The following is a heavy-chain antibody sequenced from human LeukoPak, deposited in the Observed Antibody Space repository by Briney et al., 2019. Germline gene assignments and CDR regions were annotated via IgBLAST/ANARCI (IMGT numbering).Heavy chain of an antibody. J-gene: IGHJ6*03. CDR1: GYSFTSNV. V-gene: IGHV1-18*01. D-gene: IGHD2-15*01. CDR2: ISAYNGIT. CDR3: AINQAGYCGGGSCYRHEFYYMDV. Sequence: ASVKVSCKASGYSFTSNVISWVRQAPGQGLEWMGWISAYNGITNYAQKLQGRGTMTTDTSTSTAYMELRRLRSDDTAVYYCAINQAGYCGGGSCYRHEFYYMDVWGKGTSVTVSS.